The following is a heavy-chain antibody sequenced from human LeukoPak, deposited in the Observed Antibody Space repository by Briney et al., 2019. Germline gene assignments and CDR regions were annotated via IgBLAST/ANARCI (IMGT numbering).Heavy chain of an antibody. Sequence: GGSLRLSCAASGLTISSYSMNWVRQAPGKGLQWVSYISSSSSTIYYADSVKGRFTISRDNAKNSLYLQMNSLRAEDTAVYYCARALWFGETFPAYWGQGTLVAVSS. CDR1: GLTISSYS. CDR3: ARALWFGETFPAY. V-gene: IGHV3-48*01. CDR2: ISSSSSTI. D-gene: IGHD3-10*01. J-gene: IGHJ4*02.